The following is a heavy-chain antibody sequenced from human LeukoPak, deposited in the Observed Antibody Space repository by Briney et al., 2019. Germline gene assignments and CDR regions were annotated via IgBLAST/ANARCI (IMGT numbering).Heavy chain of an antibody. CDR1: GGSISSSSYY. Sequence: PSETLSLTCTVSGGSISSSSYYWGWIRQPPGKGLEWIGSIYYSGSTYYNPSLKSRVTISVDTSKNQFSLKLSSVTAADTAVYYCARVRGQLLLFDYWGQGTLVTVSS. D-gene: IGHD2-15*01. CDR2: IYYSGST. V-gene: IGHV4-39*07. CDR3: ARVRGQLLLFDY. J-gene: IGHJ4*02.